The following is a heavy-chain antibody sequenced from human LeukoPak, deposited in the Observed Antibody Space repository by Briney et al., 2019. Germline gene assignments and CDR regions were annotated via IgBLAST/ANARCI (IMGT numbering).Heavy chain of an antibody. Sequence: SETLSLTCTVSGGSISSSFYYWGWIRQPPGKGLEWIGSIYHSGSTYYNPSLKSRVTISVDTSRNQFSLNLSSVTAADTAVYYCARSSPDYDILTGYLLIGCFDPWGQGTLVTVSS. D-gene: IGHD3-9*01. CDR2: IYHSGST. J-gene: IGHJ5*02. CDR3: ARSSPDYDILTGYLLIGCFDP. CDR1: GGSISSSFYY. V-gene: IGHV4-39*01.